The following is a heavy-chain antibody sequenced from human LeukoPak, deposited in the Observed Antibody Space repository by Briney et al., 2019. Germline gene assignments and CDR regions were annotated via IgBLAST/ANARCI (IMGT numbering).Heavy chain of an antibody. J-gene: IGHJ5*02. Sequence: PSETLSLTCAVYGGSFSGYYWSWIRQPPGKGLEWIGEINHSGSTNYNPSLKSRVTISVDTSKNQFSLKLSSVTAADTAVYYCARGRYSSSWNWFDPWGQGTLDTVSS. CDR1: GGSFSGYY. CDR3: ARGRYSSSWNWFDP. V-gene: IGHV4-34*01. CDR2: INHSGST. D-gene: IGHD6-13*01.